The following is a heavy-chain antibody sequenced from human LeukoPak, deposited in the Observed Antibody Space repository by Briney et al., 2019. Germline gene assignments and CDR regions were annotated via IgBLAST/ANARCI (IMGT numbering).Heavy chain of an antibody. Sequence: SETLSLTCTVSGGSISSYYWSWIQQPPGKGLEWIGYIYYTGTTNYNPSLKSRVTISVDTSKKQLSLKLSSVTAADTAVYYCARLPLRSHFDYWGQGTLVTVSS. J-gene: IGHJ4*02. V-gene: IGHV4-59*08. CDR3: ARLPLRSHFDY. CDR2: IYYTGTT. CDR1: GGSISSYY.